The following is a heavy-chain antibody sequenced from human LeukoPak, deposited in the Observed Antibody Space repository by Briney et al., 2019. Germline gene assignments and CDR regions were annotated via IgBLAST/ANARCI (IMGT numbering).Heavy chain of an antibody. V-gene: IGHV3-48*03. D-gene: IGHD3-10*01. CDR1: GFTFSSYE. CDR3: ARGGFVFDI. J-gene: IGHJ3*02. CDR2: ITTTDTTK. Sequence: PGGSLRLSCAASGFTFSSYEMNWVRQGPGKGLEWISYITTTDTTKYYTDSVKGRFTISRDNAKNSLYLQMHSLRAEDTAVYYCARGGFVFDIWGHGTVVTVSS.